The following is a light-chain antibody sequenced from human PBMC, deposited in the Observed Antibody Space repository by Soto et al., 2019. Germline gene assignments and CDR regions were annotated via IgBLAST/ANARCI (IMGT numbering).Light chain of an antibody. J-gene: IGLJ1*01. V-gene: IGLV2-14*01. CDR1: SSDVGGYNY. CDR2: DVS. Sequence: QSVLTQPASVSGSPGQSITISCTGTSSDVGGYNYVSWYQQHPGKAPKLMIYDVSNRPSGVSNRFSGSKSGNTASLTISGLQAEDEADYYCNSYTRSSTYGFGTGTKVTVL. CDR3: NSYTRSSTYG.